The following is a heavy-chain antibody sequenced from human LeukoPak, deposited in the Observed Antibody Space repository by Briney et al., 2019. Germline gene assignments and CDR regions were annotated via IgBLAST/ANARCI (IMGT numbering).Heavy chain of an antibody. CDR2: ISSSSSYI. V-gene: IGHV3-21*01. CDR1: GFTFTSYS. Sequence: GGSLRLSCAASGFTFTSYSRNWVRQAPGKGLEWVSSISSSSSYIYYAYSVKGRFTISRDNAKNSLYLQMNSLRAEDTAVYYCARDTYYYDSSGPTIDYWGQGTLVTVSS. J-gene: IGHJ4*02. D-gene: IGHD3-22*01. CDR3: ARDTYYYDSSGPTIDY.